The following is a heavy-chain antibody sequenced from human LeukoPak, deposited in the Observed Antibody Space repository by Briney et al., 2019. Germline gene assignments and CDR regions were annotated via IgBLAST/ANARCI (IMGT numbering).Heavy chain of an antibody. Sequence: GASVKVSCKASGGTFSSYAISWVRQAPGQGLEWMGRIIPILGIANYAQKFQGRVTITADKSTSTAYMELSSLRSEDTAVYYCARLQDSSGYYYSPAYFDYWGLGTLVTVSS. J-gene: IGHJ4*02. CDR3: ARLQDSSGYYYSPAYFDY. D-gene: IGHD3-22*01. CDR2: IIPILGIA. V-gene: IGHV1-69*04. CDR1: GGTFSSYA.